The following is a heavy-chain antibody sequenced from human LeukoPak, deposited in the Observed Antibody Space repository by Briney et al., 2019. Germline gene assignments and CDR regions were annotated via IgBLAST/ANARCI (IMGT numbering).Heavy chain of an antibody. Sequence: GGSLRLSCAASGFPFDTYSMTWVPQAPGKGLEWVSSISSWSSFIYSADSVTGRFTISRANAKNSLYLQMNSLRAEDTAVYYCARAGSTNSWFDPWGQGTLVIVSS. CDR3: ARAGSTNSWFDP. J-gene: IGHJ5*02. CDR1: GFPFDTYS. D-gene: IGHD2-2*01. V-gene: IGHV3-21*01. CDR2: ISSWSSFI.